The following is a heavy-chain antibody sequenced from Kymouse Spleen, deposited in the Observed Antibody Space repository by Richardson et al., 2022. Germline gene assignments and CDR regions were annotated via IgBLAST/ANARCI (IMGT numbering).Heavy chain of an antibody. D-gene: IGHD3-10*01. CDR1: GGSFSGYY. J-gene: IGHJ4*02. CDR2: INHSGST. Sequence: QVQLQQWGAGLLKPSETLSLTCAVYGGSFSGYYWSWIRQPPGKGLEWIGEINHSGSTNYNPSLKSRVTISVDTSKNQFSLKLSSVTAADTAVYYCARLLWFGELLNYFDYWGQGTLVTVSS. V-gene: IGHV4-34*01. CDR3: ARLLWFGELLNYFDY.